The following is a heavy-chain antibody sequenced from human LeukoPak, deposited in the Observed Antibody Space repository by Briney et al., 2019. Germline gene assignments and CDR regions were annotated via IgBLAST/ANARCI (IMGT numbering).Heavy chain of an antibody. V-gene: IGHV4-4*07. CDR2: MYTSVST. J-gene: IGHJ5*02. D-gene: IGHD3-3*01. CDR1: GGSISSYY. Sequence: PSETLSLTCTVSGGSISSYYWSWVRQPAGKGREWIGRMYTSVSTNYNPSLKSRVTMSVDTSKNQFSLQLSSVTAADTAVYYCARDHLAAAGLEWLLSWFDPWGQGTLVTVSS. CDR3: ARDHLAAAGLEWLLSWFDP.